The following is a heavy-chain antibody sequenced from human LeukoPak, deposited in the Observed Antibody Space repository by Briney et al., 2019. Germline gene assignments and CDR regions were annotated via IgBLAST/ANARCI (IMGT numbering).Heavy chain of an antibody. V-gene: IGHV4-34*01. D-gene: IGHD3-10*01. Sequence: MASETLSLTCAVYGGSFSGYYWSWIRQPPGKGLEWSGEINDSGSTNYNPSLKSRVTISVDTSKNQFSLKLNSVTAADTAVYFCARERYYYYDSGSHEFGYWGQGTLVTVSS. CDR3: ARERYYYYDSGSHEFGY. J-gene: IGHJ4*02. CDR2: INDSGST. CDR1: GGSFSGYY.